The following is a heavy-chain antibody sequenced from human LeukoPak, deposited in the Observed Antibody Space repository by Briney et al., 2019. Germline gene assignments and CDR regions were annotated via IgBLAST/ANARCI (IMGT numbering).Heavy chain of an antibody. J-gene: IGHJ4*02. D-gene: IGHD3-10*01. CDR3: ARVSLYYYGSGGYFDY. CDR2: IRYDGSNK. CDR1: GFTFSTYG. Sequence: PGGSLRLSCAASGFTFSTYGMHWVRQAPGKGLEWVAFIRYDGSNKYYADSVKGRFTISRDNSKNTLYLQMNSLRAEDTAVYYCARVSLYYYGSGGYFDYWGQGTLVTVSS. V-gene: IGHV3-30*02.